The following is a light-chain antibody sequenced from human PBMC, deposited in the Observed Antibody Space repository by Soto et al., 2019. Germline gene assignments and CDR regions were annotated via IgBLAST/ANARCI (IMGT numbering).Light chain of an antibody. J-gene: IGKJ1*01. Sequence: IAPGSRRTIQSVSSYLAWYQQKPGQAPRLLIYGASSRATGIPDRFSGSGSGTDFTLDISLLEREDCAVYYWQQGSTWPPGWTFGQGTKVDIK. V-gene: IGKV3-11*01. CDR2: GAS. CDR1: QSVSSY. CDR3: QQGSTWPPGWT.